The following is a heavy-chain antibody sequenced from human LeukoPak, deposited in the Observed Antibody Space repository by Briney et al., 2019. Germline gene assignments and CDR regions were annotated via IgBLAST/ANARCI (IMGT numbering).Heavy chain of an antibody. V-gene: IGHV4-34*01. J-gene: IGHJ4*02. CDR3: ARGHPSSVPHYFDY. D-gene: IGHD2-2*01. Sequence: SETLSLTCAVYGGSFSGYYWSWIRQPPVKGVEWIGEINHSGSTNYNPSLKSRVTISVDTSKNQFSLKLSSVTAADTAVYYCARGHPSSVPHYFDYWGQGTLVTVSS. CDR2: INHSGST. CDR1: GGSFSGYY.